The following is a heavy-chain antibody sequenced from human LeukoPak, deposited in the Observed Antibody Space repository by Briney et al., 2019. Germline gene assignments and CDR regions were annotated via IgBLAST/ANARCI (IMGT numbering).Heavy chain of an antibody. CDR1: GFTFDDYA. CDR2: ISGSGGST. J-gene: IGHJ3*02. V-gene: IGHV3-23*01. CDR3: ALPRHYYDSSGYYGAFDI. D-gene: IGHD3-22*01. Sequence: PGGSLRLSCAASGFTFDDYAMHWVRQAPGKGLEWVSAISGSGGSTYYADSVKGRFTISRDNSKNTLYLQMNSLRAEDTAVYYCALPRHYYDSSGYYGAFDIWGQGTMVTVSS.